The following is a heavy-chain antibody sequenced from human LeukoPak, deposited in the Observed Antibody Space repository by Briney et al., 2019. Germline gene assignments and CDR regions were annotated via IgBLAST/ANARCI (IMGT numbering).Heavy chain of an antibody. Sequence: GESLKISCRVSGYAFASYWIGWVRQVPGKGLEWMGIIYPDDSDTRYSPSFQGQVTISADKSISTAYLQWSSLKASDTAMYYCARGGGATPADIWGQGTMVTVSS. J-gene: IGHJ3*02. CDR1: GYAFASYW. CDR3: ARGGGATPADI. V-gene: IGHV5-51*01. CDR2: IYPDDSDT. D-gene: IGHD1-26*01.